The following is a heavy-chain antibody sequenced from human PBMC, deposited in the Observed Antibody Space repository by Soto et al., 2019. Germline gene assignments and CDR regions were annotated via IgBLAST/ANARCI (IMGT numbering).Heavy chain of an antibody. CDR1: GYTFTSYG. Sequence: ASVKVSCKASGYTFTSYGISWVRQAPGQGLEWMGWISAYNGNTNYAQKLQGRVTMTTDTSTSTAYMELSRLRSDDTAVYYCARAGRGYCSSTSCRTRYDYFDYWGQGTLVTVSS. J-gene: IGHJ4*02. D-gene: IGHD2-2*01. CDR3: ARAGRGYCSSTSCRTRYDYFDY. CDR2: ISAYNGNT. V-gene: IGHV1-18*01.